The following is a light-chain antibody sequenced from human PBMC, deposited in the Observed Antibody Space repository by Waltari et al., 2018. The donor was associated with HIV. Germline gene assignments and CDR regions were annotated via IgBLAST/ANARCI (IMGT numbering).Light chain of an antibody. CDR2: QSS. Sequence: DIQLTQSPSTLSTSVGDRVIITCRASKTVNKWLAWYQQKLGRAPRVIIYQSSTLENGVPSRFSGSASGVDFTLTISSLQPEDLGTYYCQQYNSLPWTFGQGTRVEV. V-gene: IGKV1-5*03. CDR3: QQYNSLPWT. CDR1: KTVNKW. J-gene: IGKJ1*01.